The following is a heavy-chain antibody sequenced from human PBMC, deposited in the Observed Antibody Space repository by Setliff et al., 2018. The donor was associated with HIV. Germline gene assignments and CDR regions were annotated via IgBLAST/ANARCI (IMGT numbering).Heavy chain of an antibody. CDR1: GLTFSNYG. CDR2: IRYDGSNK. CDR3: ARGSSGWGMDFYYYYMDV. D-gene: IGHD6-19*01. Sequence: PGGSLRLSCAASGLTFSNYGMYWVRQAPGKGLEWVAFIRYDGSNKYHADSVRGRLTISRDNSKNTLYLQMNSLRPEDTAVYYCARGSSGWGMDFYYYYMDVWGTGTTVTVS. J-gene: IGHJ6*03. V-gene: IGHV3-30*02.